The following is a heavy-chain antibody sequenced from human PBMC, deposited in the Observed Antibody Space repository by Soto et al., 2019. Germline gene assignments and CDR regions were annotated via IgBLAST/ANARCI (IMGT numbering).Heavy chain of an antibody. V-gene: IGHV3-53*01. CDR1: GFTVSSHY. CDR3: ATTVTRLIAFDV. J-gene: IGHJ3*01. Sequence: GGSLRLSCAASGFTVSSHYMSWVRQTPGKRLEWVSILYASDSTFYADSVEGRFTISRDNSKNTVYLQLNSLRAEDTAVYYCATTVTRLIAFDVWGQGTMVTVSS. D-gene: IGHD4-17*01. CDR2: LYASDST.